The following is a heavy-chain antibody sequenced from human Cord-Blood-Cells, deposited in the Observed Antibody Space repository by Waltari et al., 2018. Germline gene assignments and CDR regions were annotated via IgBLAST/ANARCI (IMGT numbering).Heavy chain of an antibody. CDR2: IYTSGST. V-gene: IGHV4-4*07. J-gene: IGHJ5*02. D-gene: IGHD3-3*01. CDR3: ARDNYDFWSGYYYRFDP. Sequence: QVQLQESGPGLVKPSETLSLTCTVSGGSISSYYWSWIRQPAGRGLEWIGRIYTSGSTTYTPSLKNRVTMSVDTSKNQFSLKLSSVTAADTAVYYCARDNYDFWSGYYYRFDPWGQGTLVTVSS. CDR1: GGSISSYY.